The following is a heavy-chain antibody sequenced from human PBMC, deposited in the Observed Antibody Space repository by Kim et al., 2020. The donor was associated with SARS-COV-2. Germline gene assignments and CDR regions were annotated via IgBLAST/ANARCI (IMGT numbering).Heavy chain of an antibody. Sequence: SETLSLTCTVSGGSISSGGYYWSWIRQHPGKGLEWIGYIYYSGSTYYNASLKSRVTISVDTSKNQFSLKLSSVTAADTAVYYCASPRSSSSGLDYWGQGTLVTVSS. D-gene: IGHD6-13*01. V-gene: IGHV4-31*03. CDR2: IYYSGST. J-gene: IGHJ4*02. CDR1: GGSISSGGYY. CDR3: ASPRSSSSGLDY.